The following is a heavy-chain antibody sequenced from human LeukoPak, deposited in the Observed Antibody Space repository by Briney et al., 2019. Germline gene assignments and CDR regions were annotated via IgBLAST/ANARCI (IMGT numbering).Heavy chain of an antibody. CDR2: IYYSGTT. D-gene: IGHD5-24*01. Sequence: SETLSLTCTVSGGSISSSSHYWGWIRQPPGKGLEWIGSIYYSGTTYYNPSLKSRVTISVDTSKNQFSLKLNSVTAADTAVYYCAREAPMATINPWGQGTLVTVSS. J-gene: IGHJ5*02. V-gene: IGHV4-39*07. CDR1: GGSISSSSHY. CDR3: AREAPMATINP.